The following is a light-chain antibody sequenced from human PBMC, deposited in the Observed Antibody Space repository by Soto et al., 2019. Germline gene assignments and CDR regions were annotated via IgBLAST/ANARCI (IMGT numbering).Light chain of an antibody. Sequence: DIQMTQSPSSLSASVGDRFTITCRASQSISSYLNWYQQKPGKAPKLLIYAASNLQSGVPSRFSGSGSERGFTLTISSLQPEDFATYYCQQSYSAPRTFGQGTKVDIK. CDR1: QSISSY. V-gene: IGKV1-39*01. CDR3: QQSYSAPRT. CDR2: AAS. J-gene: IGKJ2*01.